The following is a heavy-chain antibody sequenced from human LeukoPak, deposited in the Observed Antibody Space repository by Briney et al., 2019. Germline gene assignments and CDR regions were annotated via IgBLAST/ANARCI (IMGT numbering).Heavy chain of an antibody. CDR3: AKDRHGDYTSDY. J-gene: IGHJ4*02. CDR1: GFIFGSYG. V-gene: IGHV3-30*02. D-gene: IGHD4-17*01. Sequence: PGGSLRLSFPASGFIFGSYGMHWVRQAPGKGLEWVAFTPYHGVSRYYTESVKGRFTISRDNSKSTLYLQMNSLRIEDTAVYYCAKDRHGDYTSDYWGQGTLVIVSS. CDR2: TPYHGVSR.